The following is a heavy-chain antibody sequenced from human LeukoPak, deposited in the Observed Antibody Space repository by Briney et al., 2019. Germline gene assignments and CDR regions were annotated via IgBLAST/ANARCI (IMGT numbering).Heavy chain of an antibody. CDR3: ARRVDYYDSKHYFDP. D-gene: IGHD3-22*01. CDR1: GGSITSSSYY. J-gene: IGHJ5*02. V-gene: IGHV4-39*01. CDR2: LYYSGTT. Sequence: SETLSLTCTVSGGSITSSSYYWAWIRQPPGKGLEWIGSLYYSGTTYYNPSLKSRATISVDTSKYQFSLELSSVTAADTAVYYCARRVDYYDSKHYFDPWGQGTLVTVSS.